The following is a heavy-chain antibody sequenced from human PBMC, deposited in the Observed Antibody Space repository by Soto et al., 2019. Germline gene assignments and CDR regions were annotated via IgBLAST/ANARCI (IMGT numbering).Heavy chain of an antibody. D-gene: IGHD3-3*01. CDR3: ARGGYRFGVLTGFDY. Sequence: QVQLQESGPGLVKSSQTLSLTCTVSGGSISSGSFYWSWIRQHPGKGLEWIGYIYYSGSTYYNPSLKSRVSRSVDTSKNQFSLKLSSVTAADTAVYCCARGGYRFGVLTGFDYWGQGTLVTVSS. J-gene: IGHJ4*02. CDR2: IYYSGST. CDR1: GGSISSGSFY. V-gene: IGHV4-31*03.